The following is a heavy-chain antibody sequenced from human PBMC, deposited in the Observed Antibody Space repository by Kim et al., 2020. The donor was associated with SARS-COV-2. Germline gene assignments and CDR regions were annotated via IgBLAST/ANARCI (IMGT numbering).Heavy chain of an antibody. V-gene: IGHV1-24*01. Sequence: ASVKVSCKVSGSTLTELSMHWVRQAPGKGLEWMGGFDPEDADTFYAQMLQGRVTMTEDTSTDTAYMELSSLRSEDTAVYYCATAFALASAGRGNTYYYGMDVWGQGTTVTVSS. J-gene: IGHJ6*02. CDR3: ATAFALASAGRGNTYYYGMDV. CDR1: GSTLTELS. D-gene: IGHD6-13*01. CDR2: FDPEDADT.